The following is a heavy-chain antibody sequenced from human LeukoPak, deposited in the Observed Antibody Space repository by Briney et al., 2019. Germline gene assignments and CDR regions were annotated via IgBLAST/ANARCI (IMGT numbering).Heavy chain of an antibody. D-gene: IGHD2/OR15-2a*01. V-gene: IGHV3-48*03. CDR2: ISISGSTT. CDR3: ARDKNIAIRNPCDI. J-gene: IGHJ3*02. CDR1: GFPFRSYD. Sequence: PGGSLRLSCAASGFPFRSYDMNWVRQAPGKGLEWVSYISISGSTTYYADSVKGRFTISRDNAKNSLYLQMNSLRAEDTAVYYCARDKNIAIRNPCDIWGQGTMVTVSS.